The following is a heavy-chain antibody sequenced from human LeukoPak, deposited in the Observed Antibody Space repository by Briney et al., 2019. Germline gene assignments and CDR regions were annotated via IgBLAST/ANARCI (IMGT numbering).Heavy chain of an antibody. CDR2: INAGNGNT. J-gene: IGHJ6*04. D-gene: IGHD3-9*01. Sequence: ASVKVSCKASGYTFTSYAMHWVRQAPGQRLEWMGWINAGNGNTKYSQQLQGRVTITRDTSASTDYMELSSLRSEDTAVYYCARGPHMDILTGCYYGMDVWGKGTTVTVSS. V-gene: IGHV1-3*01. CDR3: ARGPHMDILTGCYYGMDV. CDR1: GYTFTSYA.